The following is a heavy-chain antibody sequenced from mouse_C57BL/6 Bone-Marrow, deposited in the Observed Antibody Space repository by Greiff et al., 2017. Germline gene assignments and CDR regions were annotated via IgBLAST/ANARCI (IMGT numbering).Heavy chain of an antibody. CDR1: GFTFSDFY. V-gene: IGHV7-1*01. J-gene: IGHJ1*03. CDR2: SRNKANDYTT. Sequence: EVMLVESGGGLVQSGRSLRLSCATSGFTFSDFYMEWVRQAPGKGLEWIAASRNKANDYTTAYSASVKGRFIVSRDTSQSILYLQMNALRAEDTAIYYCAREGIYYDYDWYFDVWGTGTTVTVSS. CDR3: AREGIYYDYDWYFDV. D-gene: IGHD2-4*01.